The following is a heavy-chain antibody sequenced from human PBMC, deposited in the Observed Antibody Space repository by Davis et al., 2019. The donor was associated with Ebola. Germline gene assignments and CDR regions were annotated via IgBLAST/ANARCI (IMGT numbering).Heavy chain of an antibody. D-gene: IGHD5-12*01. CDR1: GYTFTGYY. CDR3: AREYSGYNYFDY. V-gene: IGHV1-46*01. Sequence: ASVKVSCKASGYTFTGYYMHWVRQAPGQGLEWMGWINPNGGSTTYAQKFQGRVTMTRDTSTNTVYMELSSLRFDDTAVYYCAREYSGYNYFDYWGQGTLVTVSS. J-gene: IGHJ4*02. CDR2: INPNGGST.